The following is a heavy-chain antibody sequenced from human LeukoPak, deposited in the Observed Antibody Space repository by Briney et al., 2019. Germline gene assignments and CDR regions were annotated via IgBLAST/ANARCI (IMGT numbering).Heavy chain of an antibody. CDR1: GGSISSYY. CDR3: ARAGDYSNYGDYYYYGMDV. CDR2: IYYSGST. V-gene: IGHV4-59*01. Sequence: SETLSLTCTVSGGSISSYYWSWIRQPPGKGLEWIGYIYYSGSTNYNPSLKSRVTISVDTSKNQFSLKLSSVTAADTAVYYCARAGDYSNYGDYYYYGMDVRGQGTTVTVSS. J-gene: IGHJ6*02. D-gene: IGHD4-11*01.